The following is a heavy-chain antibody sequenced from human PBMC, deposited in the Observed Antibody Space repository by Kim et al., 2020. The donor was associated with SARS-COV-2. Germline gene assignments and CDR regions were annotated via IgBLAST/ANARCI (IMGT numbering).Heavy chain of an antibody. V-gene: IGHV3-48*03. CDR1: GFTFSSYE. J-gene: IGHJ4*02. CDR3: ARVTVADPFDY. D-gene: IGHD6-19*01. CDR2: ISSSGSTI. Sequence: GGSLRLSCAASGFTFSSYEMNWVRQAPGKGLEWVSYISSSGSTIYYADSVKGRFTISRDNAKNSLYLQMNSLRAEDTAVYYCARVTVADPFDYWGQGTLVTVSS.